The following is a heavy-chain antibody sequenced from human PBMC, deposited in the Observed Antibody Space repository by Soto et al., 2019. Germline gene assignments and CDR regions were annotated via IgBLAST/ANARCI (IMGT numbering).Heavy chain of an antibody. V-gene: IGHV1-46*01. D-gene: IGHD3-22*01. CDR3: ARVGYYDSSGQPRDY. J-gene: IGHJ4*02. CDR1: GYTFTSYY. CDR2: INPSGGST. Sequence: ASVKVSCKASGYTFTSYYMHWVRQAPGQGLERMGIINPSGGSTSYAQKFQGRVTMTRDTSTSTVYMELSSLRSEDTAVYYCARVGYYDSSGQPRDYWGQGTLVTVSS.